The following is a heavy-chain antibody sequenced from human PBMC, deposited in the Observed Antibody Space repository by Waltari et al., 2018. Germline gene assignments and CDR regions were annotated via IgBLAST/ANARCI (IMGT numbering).Heavy chain of an antibody. Sequence: EVQLVESGGGLVQPGGSLRLSCAASGFTFSSYAMSWARQAPGKGLEWGSAISGSGGSTYYADSVKGRFTISRDNSKNTLYLQMNSLRAEDTAVYYCANLGVATMIVVLWGQGTLVTVSS. CDR3: ANLGVATMIVVL. CDR1: GFTFSSYA. V-gene: IGHV3-23*04. D-gene: IGHD3-22*01. CDR2: ISGSGGST. J-gene: IGHJ4*02.